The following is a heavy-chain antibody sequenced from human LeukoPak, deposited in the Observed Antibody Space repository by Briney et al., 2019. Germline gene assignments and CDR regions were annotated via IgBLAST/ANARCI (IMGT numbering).Heavy chain of an antibody. Sequence: GASVKVSCKASGYTFTSYGISWVRQAPGQGLEWMGWIGAYNGNTNYAQKLQGRVTMTTDTSTSTAYIELRSLRSDDTAVYYCAREYSGYDWGHFDYWGQGTLVTVSS. CDR1: GYTFTSYG. V-gene: IGHV1-18*01. J-gene: IGHJ4*02. CDR2: IGAYNGNT. D-gene: IGHD5-12*01. CDR3: AREYSGYDWGHFDY.